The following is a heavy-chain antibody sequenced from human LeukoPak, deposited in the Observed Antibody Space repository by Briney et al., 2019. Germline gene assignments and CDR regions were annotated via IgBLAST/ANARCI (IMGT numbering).Heavy chain of an antibody. CDR1: GFTFNTFA. J-gene: IGHJ4*02. CDR2: ISGSGGST. Sequence: GGSLRLSCAASGFTFNTFAMIWVRQPPGKGLEWVSAISGSGGSTYYADSVKGRFTISRDNSKNTLYLQMNSLRAEDTAVYYCAKSSLPAAAGFLFDYWGQGTLVTVSS. D-gene: IGHD6-13*01. CDR3: AKSSLPAAAGFLFDY. V-gene: IGHV3-23*01.